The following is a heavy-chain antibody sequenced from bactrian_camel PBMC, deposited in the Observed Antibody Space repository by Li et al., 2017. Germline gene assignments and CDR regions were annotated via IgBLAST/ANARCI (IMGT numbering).Heavy chain of an antibody. CDR2: FGRDGST. CDR3: AARGPYCYTKLSVRDFTY. CDR1: GLTYTMSEYR. Sequence: VSCLVSGLTYTMSEYRFGWFRQAPGKEREGVAAFGRDGSTSYAGSVKGRFTISKENNKNTLYLQMNSLKPEDTAMYYCAARGPYCYTKLSVRDFTYWGQGTQVTVS. J-gene: IGHJ6*01. D-gene: IGHD2*01. V-gene: IGHV3S57*01.